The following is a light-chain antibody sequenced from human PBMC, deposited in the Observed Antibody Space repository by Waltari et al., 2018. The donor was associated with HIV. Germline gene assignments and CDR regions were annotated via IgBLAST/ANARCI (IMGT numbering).Light chain of an antibody. CDR3: VAWDDSLSGFA. V-gene: IGLV1-47*01. J-gene: IGLJ1*01. CDR2: RND. CDR1: NPHVGSKY. Sequence: QSVLTPPPSASGTLGQRVTIPSPGSNPHVGSKYVYWYQQVPGTAPKQLIYRNDQRRSGVPDRFSASKSGASASLSISGLRSEDEADYYCVAWDDSLSGFAFGTGTKVTVL.